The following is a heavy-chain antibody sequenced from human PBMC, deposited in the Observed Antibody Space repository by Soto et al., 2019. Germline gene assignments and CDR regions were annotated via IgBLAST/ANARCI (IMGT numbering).Heavy chain of an antibody. D-gene: IGHD3-10*01. J-gene: IGHJ6*02. CDR1: GGSISSYY. CDR3: AVVRMVTVVRGAPQRGNSYYGMDV. V-gene: IGHV4-4*07. CDR2: GYTSGKD. Sequence: SETLSLTCTVSGGSISSYYCSWVRQPAWKGLEWIGRGYTSGKDNYDPSLKSRVTLSVDTSKNQFSLKLSSVTAADSAVYYCAVVRMVTVVRGAPQRGNSYYGMDVLGQGTTVTFSS.